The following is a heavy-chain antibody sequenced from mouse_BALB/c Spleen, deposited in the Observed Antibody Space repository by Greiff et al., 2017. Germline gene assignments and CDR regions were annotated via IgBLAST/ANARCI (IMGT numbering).Heavy chain of an antibody. CDR3: AMRYYGSSGDFDY. J-gene: IGHJ2*01. CDR2: IDPANGNT. Sequence: VQLKQSGAELVKPGASVKLSCTASGFNIKDTYMHWVKQRPEQGLEWIGRIDPANGNTKYDPKFQGKATITADTSSNTAYLQLSSLTSEDTAVYYCAMRYYGSSGDFDYWGQGTTLTVSS. CDR1: GFNIKDTY. D-gene: IGHD1-1*01. V-gene: IGHV14-3*02.